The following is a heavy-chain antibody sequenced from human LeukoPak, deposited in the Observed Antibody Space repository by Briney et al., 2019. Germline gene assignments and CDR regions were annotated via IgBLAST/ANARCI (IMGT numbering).Heavy chain of an antibody. D-gene: IGHD2-2*01. J-gene: IGHJ1*01. CDR3: ARRVRRQYCSSTSCYPAEYFQH. CDR1: GGSFSGYY. Sequence: PSETLSLTCAVYGGSFSGYYWSWIRQPPGKGQEWIGEINHSGSTNYNPSLKSRVTISVDTSKNQFSLKLSSVTAADTAVYYCARRVRRQYCSSTSCYPAEYFQHWGQGTLVTVSS. V-gene: IGHV4-34*01. CDR2: INHSGST.